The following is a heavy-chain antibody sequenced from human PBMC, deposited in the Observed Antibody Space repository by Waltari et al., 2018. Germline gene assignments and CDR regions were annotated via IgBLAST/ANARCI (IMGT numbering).Heavy chain of an antibody. CDR3: ARKIAAAEIWFDP. Sequence: QVQLQESGPGLVKPSQTLSLTCTVSGGSISSGSYYWSWIRQPAGKGLEWIGYIYTSGSTNYNPSLKSRVTISVDTSKNQFSLKLSSVTAADTVVYYCARKIAAAEIWFDPWGQGTLVTVSS. D-gene: IGHD6-13*01. CDR1: GGSISSGSYY. V-gene: IGHV4-61*09. J-gene: IGHJ5*02. CDR2: IYTSGST.